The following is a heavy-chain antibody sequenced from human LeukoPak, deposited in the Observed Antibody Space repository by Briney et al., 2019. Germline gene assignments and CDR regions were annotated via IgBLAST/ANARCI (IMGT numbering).Heavy chain of an antibody. J-gene: IGHJ6*02. Sequence: ASVKVSCKASGYIFTSYGISWVRQAPGQGLEWMGWISAYTGNTNYAQKLQGRVTMTTDTSTSTAYMELRSLRSGDTAVYYCARDGVPAAMHYYYGMDVWGQGTTVTVSS. CDR3: ARDGVPAAMHYYYGMDV. V-gene: IGHV1-18*01. CDR2: ISAYTGNT. D-gene: IGHD2-2*01. CDR1: GYIFTSYG.